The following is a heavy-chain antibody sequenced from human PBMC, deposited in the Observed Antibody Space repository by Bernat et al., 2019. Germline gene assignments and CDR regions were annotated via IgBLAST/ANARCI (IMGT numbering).Heavy chain of an antibody. V-gene: IGHV3-9*01. J-gene: IGHJ4*02. CDR2: ISWNSGRI. CDR3: AKGPYCSGGSCYSNSFDY. D-gene: IGHD2-15*01. Sequence: EVQLVESGGGLVQPGRSLRLSCAASGFTFDDYAMHWVRQAPGKGLEWVSGISWNSGRIVYADSVKGRFTISRDNAKNSLYLQMNSLRAEDTALYYCAKGPYCSGGSCYSNSFDYWGQGTLVNVSS. CDR1: GFTFDDYA.